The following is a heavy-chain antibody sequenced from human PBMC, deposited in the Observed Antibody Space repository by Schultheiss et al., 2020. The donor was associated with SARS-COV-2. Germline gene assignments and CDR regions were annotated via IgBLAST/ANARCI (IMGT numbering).Heavy chain of an antibody. CDR2: IYFSGST. V-gene: IGHV4-30-4*01. CDR1: GGSISSGDYY. CDR3: ARDFPGSFSFDY. Sequence: TLSLTCTVSGGSISSGDYYWSWIRQPPGKGLEWIGTIYFSGSTYYSPSLKSRLTMSVDTSKNQFSLRLRSVTASDTAVYYCARDFPGSFSFDYWGQGILVTVSS. J-gene: IGHJ4*02. D-gene: IGHD3-10*01.